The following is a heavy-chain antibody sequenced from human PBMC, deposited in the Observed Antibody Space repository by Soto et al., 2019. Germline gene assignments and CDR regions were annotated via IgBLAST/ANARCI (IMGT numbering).Heavy chain of an antibody. J-gene: IGHJ4*02. Sequence: SEALSLTCRVSGGSISNDYWTWIRQPPGKGLEWIGYIYKGGSINYNPSLKSRVTISVDTSNNQFSLKLSSVTAADTAVYYCARAYYDSSGYYPLDYWGQGTLVT. CDR1: GGSISNDY. D-gene: IGHD3-22*01. CDR3: ARAYYDSSGYYPLDY. V-gene: IGHV4-4*09. CDR2: IYKGGSI.